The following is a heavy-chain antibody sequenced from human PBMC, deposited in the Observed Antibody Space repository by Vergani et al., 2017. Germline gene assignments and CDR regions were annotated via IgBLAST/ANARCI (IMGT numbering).Heavy chain of an antibody. CDR3: ARGSSAAGYSGPDS. J-gene: IGHJ4*02. V-gene: IGHV4-61*02. Sequence: QVQLQESGPGLVKPSQTLSLTCTVSGASMSSVGYYWTWIRQSAGKRLEWIVDILGSGTANYNPSFQGRVSMSVATSNNQFSLTLSSVNATDTAVYYCARGSSAAGYSGPDSWGQGTRVTVSS. CDR1: GASMSSVGYY. D-gene: IGHD1-26*01. CDR2: ILGSGTA.